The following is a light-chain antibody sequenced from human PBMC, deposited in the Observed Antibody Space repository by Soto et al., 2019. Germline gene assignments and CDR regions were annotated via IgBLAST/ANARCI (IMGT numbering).Light chain of an antibody. CDR3: QSYDSSLRLAV. Sequence: QSVLTQPPSVSVAPGQRVTISCSGSSSNIGAGYDVHWYQQLPGTAPRLLIYVSRNRPSGVPDRFSGSKSGTSASLAITGLQTDDEADYYCQSYDSSLRLAVFGGGTKLTVL. CDR1: SSNIGAGYD. J-gene: IGLJ3*02. V-gene: IGLV1-40*01. CDR2: VSR.